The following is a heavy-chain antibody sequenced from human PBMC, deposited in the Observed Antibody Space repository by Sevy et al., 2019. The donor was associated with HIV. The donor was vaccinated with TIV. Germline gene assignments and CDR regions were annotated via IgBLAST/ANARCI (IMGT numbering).Heavy chain of an antibody. CDR1: GFTFSDYY. V-gene: IGHV3-11*01. Sequence: GGSLRLSCAASGFTFSDYYMSWIRQAPGKGLEWVSYISSSGSTIYYADSVKGRLTISRDNAKNSLYRQMNSLRAEDTAVYYCARDSFSYAFDIWGQGTMVTVSS. D-gene: IGHD3-16*02. CDR2: ISSSGSTI. CDR3: ARDSFSYAFDI. J-gene: IGHJ3*02.